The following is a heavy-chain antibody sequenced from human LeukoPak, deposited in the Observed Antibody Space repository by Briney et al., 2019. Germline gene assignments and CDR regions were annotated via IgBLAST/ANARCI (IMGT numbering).Heavy chain of an antibody. Sequence: ASVKVSCTASGYTFTSYDFNWVRQATGQGLEWLGWMNPNSGDTGYAQKFQGRVTMTRDTSVSTAYMELRSLTPEDTAVYYCARVPSGGDKFDPWGQGTLVTVSS. CDR2: MNPNSGDT. J-gene: IGHJ5*02. CDR3: ARVPSGGDKFDP. D-gene: IGHD6-25*01. CDR1: GYTFTSYD. V-gene: IGHV1-8*01.